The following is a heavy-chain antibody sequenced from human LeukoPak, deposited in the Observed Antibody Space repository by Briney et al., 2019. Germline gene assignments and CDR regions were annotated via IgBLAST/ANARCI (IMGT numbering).Heavy chain of an antibody. Sequence: SVKVSCKASGGTFSSYAISWVRQAPGQGLEWMGGIIPIFGTANYAQKFQGRVTITADESTSTAYMELSSLRSEDTAVYYCASLVVPAGDAYSGSWYAFGGIDYWGQGTLVTVSS. CDR1: GGTFSSYA. CDR3: ASLVVPAGDAYSGSWYAFGGIDY. D-gene: IGHD6-13*01. J-gene: IGHJ4*02. CDR2: IIPIFGTA. V-gene: IGHV1-69*13.